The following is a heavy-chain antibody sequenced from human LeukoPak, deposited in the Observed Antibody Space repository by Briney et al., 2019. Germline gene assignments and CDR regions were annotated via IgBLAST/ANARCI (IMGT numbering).Heavy chain of an antibody. CDR3: ARQGGGFWYFDL. Sequence: SETLSLTCTVSGGSISSYYWSWIRQLPGKGLEWIGYIYYSVSTNYNPSLKSRVTISVDTPKNQFSLKLSSVTAADTAVYYCARQGGGFWYFDLWGRGTLVTVSS. CDR1: GGSISSYY. D-gene: IGHD6-25*01. V-gene: IGHV4-59*08. CDR2: IYYSVST. J-gene: IGHJ2*01.